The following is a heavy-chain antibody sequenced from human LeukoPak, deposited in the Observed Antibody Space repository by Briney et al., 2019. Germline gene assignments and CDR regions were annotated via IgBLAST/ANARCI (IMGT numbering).Heavy chain of an antibody. Sequence: SETLSLTCTVSGVSISGGYGSWVRQPAGRGREWLGRIQTSGSTNYNPSRKSRVTMSVDTSKNQFSLNLSSLTAADTAVYYCARGGRYSYASFDYWGQGTLVTVSS. D-gene: IGHD3-16*01. V-gene: IGHV4-4*07. CDR2: IQTSGST. CDR1: GVSISGGY. CDR3: ARGGRYSYASFDY. J-gene: IGHJ4*02.